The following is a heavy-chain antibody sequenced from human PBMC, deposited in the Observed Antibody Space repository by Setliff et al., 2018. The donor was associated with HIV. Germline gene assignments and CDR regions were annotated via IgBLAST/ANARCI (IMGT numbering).Heavy chain of an antibody. V-gene: IGHV4-39*07. CDR2: SYYSSRT. D-gene: IGHD2-2*01. J-gene: IGHJ4*02. CDR3: ARAAGDCSSAGCLHYFDY. Sequence: SETLSLTCTVSDASISTSNFLWGWIRQSPGKGLEWIGSSYYSSRTYYNPSLKNRVTISADTSKNQFSLKLSSLTAADTAVYYCARAAGDCSSAGCLHYFDYWGQGSLVTV. CDR1: DASISTSNFL.